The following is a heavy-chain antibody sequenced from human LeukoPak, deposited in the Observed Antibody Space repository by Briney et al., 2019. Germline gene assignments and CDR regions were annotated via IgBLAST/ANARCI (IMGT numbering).Heavy chain of an antibody. CDR1: GYTFTSYG. V-gene: IGHV1-18*01. Sequence: ASVKVSCKASGYTFTSYGISWVRQAPGQGLEWMGWISAYNGNTNYAQKLQGRVTMTTDTSTSTAYMELRSLRSDDTAVYYCARSSRRSPRVDAFDIWGQGTMVTVSS. J-gene: IGHJ3*02. CDR2: ISAYNGNT. D-gene: IGHD1-14*01. CDR3: ARSSRRSPRVDAFDI.